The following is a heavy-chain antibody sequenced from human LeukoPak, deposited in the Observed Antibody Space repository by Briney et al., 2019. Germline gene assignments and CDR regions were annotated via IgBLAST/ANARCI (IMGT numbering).Heavy chain of an antibody. V-gene: IGHV3-72*01. D-gene: IGHD3-16*01. J-gene: IGHJ4*02. CDR1: GFTLSDHY. CDR2: SRGKANSYTT. Sequence: GGSLRLSCAASGFTLSDHYMDWVRQAPGKGQEWVGRSRGKANSYTTEYAASVKGRFTVSRDDSKISLYLQMNSLKAEDTAVYYCVRIAGGNYYFDYWGQGTLVTVSS. CDR3: VRIAGGNYYFDY.